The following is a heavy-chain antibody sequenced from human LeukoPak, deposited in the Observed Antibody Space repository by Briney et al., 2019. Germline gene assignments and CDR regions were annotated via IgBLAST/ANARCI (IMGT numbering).Heavy chain of an antibody. Sequence: ASVKVSCKASGYTFTSYDINWVRQATGQGLEWMGWMNPNSGNTGYAQKFQGRVTMTRNTSISTAYMELSSLRSEDTAVYYCARAEQYYYGSGSYYILWGQGTLVTVSS. CDR2: MNPNSGNT. V-gene: IGHV1-8*01. CDR1: GYTFTSYD. D-gene: IGHD3-10*01. CDR3: ARAEQYYYGSGSYYIL. J-gene: IGHJ4*02.